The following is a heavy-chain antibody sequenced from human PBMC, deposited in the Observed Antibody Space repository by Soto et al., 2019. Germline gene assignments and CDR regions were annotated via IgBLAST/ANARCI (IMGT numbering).Heavy chain of an antibody. CDR2: IYSGGNT. Sequence: EVQLVESGGGLIQPGGSLRLSCAASGFTVSTNYMSWVRQAPGKGLEWVSMIYSGGNTYYSDSVKGRFTISRDNSKNTMYLQITSLRAEDTAVYYCARGYCSGGSCYSGWSMDVWGQGNTVTVSS. V-gene: IGHV3-53*01. D-gene: IGHD2-15*01. CDR1: GFTVSTNY. CDR3: ARGYCSGGSCYSGWSMDV. J-gene: IGHJ6*02.